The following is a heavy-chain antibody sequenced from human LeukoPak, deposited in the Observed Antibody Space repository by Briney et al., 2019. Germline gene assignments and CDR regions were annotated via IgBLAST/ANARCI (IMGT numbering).Heavy chain of an antibody. CDR3: ARVSSATTIFGVVRPRTRNWFDP. V-gene: IGHV4-38-2*02. CDR1: GYPISSGYY. CDR2: IYYSESI. J-gene: IGHJ5*02. Sequence: SETVSLLCSVSGYPISSGYYWGWLRQPPGKGLEWIGSIYYSESIYYNPSLKSRDTISVGTSKNQSSLKLSSVTAADTAVYYCARVSSATTIFGVVRPRTRNWFDPWGQGTLVTVSS. D-gene: IGHD3-3*01.